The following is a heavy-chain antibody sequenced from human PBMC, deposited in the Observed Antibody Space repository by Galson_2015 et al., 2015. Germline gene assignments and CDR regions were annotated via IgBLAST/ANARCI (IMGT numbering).Heavy chain of an antibody. CDR3: ARVKYYGSGRGMDV. D-gene: IGHD3-10*01. Sequence: SLRLSCAASGFTFSSYGMHWVRQAPGKGLEWVAVISYDGSNKYYADSVKGRFTISRDNSKNTLYLQMNSLRAEDTAVYYCARVKYYGSGRGMDVWGQGTTVTVSS. CDR2: ISYDGSNK. CDR1: GFTFSSYG. J-gene: IGHJ6*02. V-gene: IGHV3-30*03.